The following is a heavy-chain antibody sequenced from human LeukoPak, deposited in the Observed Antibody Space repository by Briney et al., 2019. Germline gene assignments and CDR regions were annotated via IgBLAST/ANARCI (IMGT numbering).Heavy chain of an antibody. CDR3: ARDLVVVPAASGYYYMDV. V-gene: IGHV6-1*01. J-gene: IGHJ6*03. Sequence: QTLSLTCAICGDSVSSNSAALIWLRQSPSRGLDWLGSTYYRSKWYNDYAVSVKSRITINPDTSKNQFSLKLNSVTPEDTAVYYCARDLVVVPAASGYYYMDVWGKGTTVPVSS. D-gene: IGHD2-2*01. CDR2: TYYRSKWYN. CDR1: GDSVSSNSAA.